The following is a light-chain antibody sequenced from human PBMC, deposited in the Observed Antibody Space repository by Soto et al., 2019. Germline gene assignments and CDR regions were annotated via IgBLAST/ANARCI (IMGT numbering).Light chain of an antibody. CDR2: GES. Sequence: DIQMTQSPSSLSASVGDRVTITCRTSQSINTYLNSYQQKPGKDPKLLIYGESSLQSGVPIRFSGSGSGTDFTLTITTLQPEDFATYYCQESYSFLWGTCGQGTKGQI. CDR3: QESYSFLWGT. CDR1: QSINTY. V-gene: IGKV1-39*01. J-gene: IGKJ1*01.